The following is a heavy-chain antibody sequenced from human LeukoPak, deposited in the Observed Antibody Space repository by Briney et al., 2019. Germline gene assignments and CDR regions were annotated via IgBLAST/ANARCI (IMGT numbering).Heavy chain of an antibody. V-gene: IGHV1-46*01. CDR2: INPTGGST. CDR3: ARAAARRFDY. Sequence: ASVKVSCKASGYTFPSYFMHWVRQAPGQGLEWMGIINPTGGSTTYAQKFQGRVTMTRDTSTSTVYMELSSLRSDDTAVYYCARAAARRFDYWGQGTLVTVSS. CDR1: GYTFPSYF. J-gene: IGHJ4*02. D-gene: IGHD6-6*01.